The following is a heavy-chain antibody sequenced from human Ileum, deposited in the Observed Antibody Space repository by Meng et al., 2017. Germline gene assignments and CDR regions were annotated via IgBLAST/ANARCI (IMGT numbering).Heavy chain of an antibody. CDR2: KYETVNT. Sequence: GSLRLSCTVSGYSISSGYYWGWVRQPPGKGLEWIGSKYETVNTYYNPSLQSRVTISVDTSKNQFSLKLSSVTAADTAVYYCARKRRGYDSLHGGAFDIWGQGTMVTVSS. V-gene: IGHV4-38-2*02. CDR3: ARKRRGYDSLHGGAFDI. J-gene: IGHJ3*02. CDR1: GYSISSGYY. D-gene: IGHD3-22*01.